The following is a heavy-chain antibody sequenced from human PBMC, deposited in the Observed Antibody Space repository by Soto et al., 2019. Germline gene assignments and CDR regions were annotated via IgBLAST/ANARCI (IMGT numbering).Heavy chain of an antibody. CDR1: GGTFSSYA. CDR2: IIPIFGTA. Sequence: SVKVSCKASGGTFSSYAISWVRQAPGQGLEWMGGIIPIFGTANYAQKFQGRVTITADESTSTAYMELSSLRSEDTAVYYCARGGYCSSTSCPQPIFTKYYYYYYGMDVWGQGTTVTVS. J-gene: IGHJ6*02. D-gene: IGHD2-2*01. CDR3: ARGGYCSSTSCPQPIFTKYYYYYYGMDV. V-gene: IGHV1-69*13.